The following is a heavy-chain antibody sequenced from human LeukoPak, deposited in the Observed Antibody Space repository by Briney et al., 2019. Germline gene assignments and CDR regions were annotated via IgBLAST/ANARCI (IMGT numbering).Heavy chain of an antibody. CDR2: ICGGGGNK. CDR1: GFTCSSCA. V-gene: IGHV3-23*01. J-gene: IGHJ4*02. Sequence: GGTLRLSCAASGFTCSSCAMSWVRQAPGKGLEWFLGICGGGGNKYYADPVRGRMTIYRDNCKDTLYLQMHSPRVEDTALCDCAIHQYYYVWGSYRSVGGQGTLVTVSS. CDR3: AIHQYYYVWGSYRSV. D-gene: IGHD3-16*02.